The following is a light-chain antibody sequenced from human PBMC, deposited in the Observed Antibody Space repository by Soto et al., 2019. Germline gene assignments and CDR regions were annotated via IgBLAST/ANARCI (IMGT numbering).Light chain of an antibody. V-gene: IGKV3-15*01. CDR2: GAS. J-gene: IGKJ1*01. CDR1: HSVSSS. Sequence: EVLTTQSPATLSVSPGQRPTLSCGASHSVSSSLAWYQQKPGQAPRLLISGASTRAAGIPARFSGCGSGTEFTLTISSLQPEDFAVYYCQHYNTWTWTFGLGTKVDIK. CDR3: QHYNTWTWT.